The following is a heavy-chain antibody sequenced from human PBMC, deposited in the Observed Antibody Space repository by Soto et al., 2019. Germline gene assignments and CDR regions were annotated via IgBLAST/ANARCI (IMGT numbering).Heavy chain of an antibody. D-gene: IGHD3-16*01. CDR1: GDSVSTTSAA. Sequence: QVQLQQSGPGLVKPSQTLSLTCVISGDSVSTTSAAWSWFRQSPSRCLEWLGRTYYKSKWFFDYDVSVERRITINPEPSKNEVSLQLISVTPEDSAVYFCARSGNLRFGDPHGDVWGQGTTVTVSS. J-gene: IGHJ6*02. CDR2: TYYKSKWFF. V-gene: IGHV6-1*01. CDR3: ARSGNLRFGDPHGDV.